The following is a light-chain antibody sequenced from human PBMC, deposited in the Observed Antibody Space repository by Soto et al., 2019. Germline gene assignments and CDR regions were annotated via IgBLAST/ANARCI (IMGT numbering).Light chain of an antibody. Sequence: EIVLTQSPAILSLSPGERATLSCRASQSLTTNCLAWYQQKPGQAPRLLIYGPSSRAPGCPGRFSGDGAGTDFTLTINGLEPEDFAVYFCHQYSNSQFSFGGGTKVEI. V-gene: IGKV3D-7*01. CDR3: HQYSNSQFS. J-gene: IGKJ4*01. CDR1: QSLTTNC. CDR2: GPS.